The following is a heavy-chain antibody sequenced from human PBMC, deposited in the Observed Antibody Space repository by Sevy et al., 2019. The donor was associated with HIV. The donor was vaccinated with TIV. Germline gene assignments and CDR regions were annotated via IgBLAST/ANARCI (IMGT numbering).Heavy chain of an antibody. D-gene: IGHD6-13*01. J-gene: IGHJ6*02. CDR1: GFTFSSYA. Sequence: GGSLRLSCAASGFTFSSYAMHWVRQAPGKGLEWVAVISYDGSNKYYADSVKGRFTISRDNSKNTLYLQMNSLRAEDTAVYYCAREGPESSSWYMYYYYYGIDVWGQGTTVTVSS. CDR3: AREGPESSSWYMYYYYYGIDV. CDR2: ISYDGSNK. V-gene: IGHV3-30*04.